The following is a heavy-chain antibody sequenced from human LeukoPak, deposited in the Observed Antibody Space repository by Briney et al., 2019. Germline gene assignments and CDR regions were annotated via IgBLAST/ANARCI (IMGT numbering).Heavy chain of an antibody. CDR2: IYYSGST. Sequence: SETLSLTCTVSGGSISSSSYYWGWIRQPPGKGLEWIGSIYYSGSTYYNPSLKSRVTISVDTSKNQFSLKLSSVTAADTAVYYCARQDIVVVPAAQSGMDVWGQGTTVTVSS. J-gene: IGHJ6*02. CDR1: GGSISSSSYY. CDR3: ARQDIVVVPAAQSGMDV. D-gene: IGHD2-2*01. V-gene: IGHV4-39*01.